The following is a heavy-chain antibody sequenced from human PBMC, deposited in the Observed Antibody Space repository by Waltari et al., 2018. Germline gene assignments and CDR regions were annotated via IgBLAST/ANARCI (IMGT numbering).Heavy chain of an antibody. CDR2: IIPIFGTA. CDR1: GGTFSSYA. J-gene: IGHJ3*02. V-gene: IGHV1-69*06. D-gene: IGHD3-10*01. Sequence: QVQLVQSGAEVKKPGSSVKVSCKASGGTFSSYAISWVRQAPGQGLEWMGGIIPIFGTANYAQKYQGIVTMTEDTSTDTAYMELSSRRAEDTAVYYCATERGGDAFDIWGQGTMVTVSS. CDR3: ATERGGDAFDI.